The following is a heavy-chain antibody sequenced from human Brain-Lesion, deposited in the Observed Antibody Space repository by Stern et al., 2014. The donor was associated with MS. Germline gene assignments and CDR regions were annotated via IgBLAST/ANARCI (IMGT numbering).Heavy chain of an antibody. CDR2: IYSSGST. Sequence: QVQLQESGPGLVKPSETLSLTCTVSGGSINTNNYYWGWIRQPPGKGLEWIGNIYSSGSTFYSPSLKSRVTLSVDTSTNQFSLKWSPVTAADTAVYYCARTGDDFGDYSLSYWGQGTLVTVSS. J-gene: IGHJ4*02. CDR3: ARTGDDFGDYSLSY. D-gene: IGHD4-17*01. V-gene: IGHV4-39*01. CDR1: GGSINTNNYY.